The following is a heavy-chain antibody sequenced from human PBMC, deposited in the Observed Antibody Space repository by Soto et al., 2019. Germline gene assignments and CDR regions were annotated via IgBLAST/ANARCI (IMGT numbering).Heavy chain of an antibody. CDR2: IYYSGST. V-gene: IGHV4-59*01. CDR1: GGSISSYY. J-gene: IGHJ6*02. CDR3: ARERYYGMDV. Sequence: WETLSLTCTVSGGSISSYYWSWIREPPGKGLEWIGYIYYSGSTNYNPSLKSRVTISVDTSKNQFSLKLSSVTAADTAVYYCARERYYGMDVWGQGTTVTVSS.